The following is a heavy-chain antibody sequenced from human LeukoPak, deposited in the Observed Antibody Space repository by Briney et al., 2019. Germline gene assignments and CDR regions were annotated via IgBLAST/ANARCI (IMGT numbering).Heavy chain of an antibody. Sequence: ASAKVSCKASGYTFTSYGISWVRQAPGQGLEWMGWISAYNGNTNYAQKLQGRVTMTTDTSTSTAYMELRSLRSDDTAVYYCARLTRYYGSGSRPTGWFDPWGQGTLVTVSS. V-gene: IGHV1-18*01. D-gene: IGHD3-10*01. CDR2: ISAYNGNT. CDR3: ARLTRYYGSGSRPTGWFDP. J-gene: IGHJ5*02. CDR1: GYTFTSYG.